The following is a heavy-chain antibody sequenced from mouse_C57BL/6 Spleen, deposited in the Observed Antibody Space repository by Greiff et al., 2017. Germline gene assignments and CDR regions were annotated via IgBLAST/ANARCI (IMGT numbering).Heavy chain of an antibody. D-gene: IGHD4-1*01. CDR3: ARQDGTGLAY. Sequence: EVQLVESAGDLVKPGGSLKLSCAASGFTFSSYGMSWVRQTPDKRLEWVATISSGGSYTYYPDSVKGRFTISRDNAKNTLYLQMSSLKSEDTAMYYCARQDGTGLAYWGQGTLVTVSA. CDR1: GFTFSSYG. CDR2: ISSGGSYT. V-gene: IGHV5-6*01. J-gene: IGHJ3*01.